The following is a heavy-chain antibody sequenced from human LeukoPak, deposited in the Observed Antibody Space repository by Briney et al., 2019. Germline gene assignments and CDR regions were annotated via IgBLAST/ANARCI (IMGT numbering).Heavy chain of an antibody. CDR2: INGDGSSR. D-gene: IGHD1-26*01. J-gene: IGHJ4*02. Sequence: EGSLRLSCAASGFTFSSYWMHWVRQPLGKGLVWVSRINGDGSSRIYADSVKGRFTIPRDNAKNTVYLQMTSLRAEDTAVYYCARDQAVGSTRDSWGQGTLVTVSS. V-gene: IGHV3-74*01. CDR3: ARDQAVGSTRDS. CDR1: GFTFSSYW.